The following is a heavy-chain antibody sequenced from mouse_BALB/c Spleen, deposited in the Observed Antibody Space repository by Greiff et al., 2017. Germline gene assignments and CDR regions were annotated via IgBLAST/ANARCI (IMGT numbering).Heavy chain of an antibody. CDR1: GFTFSDYY. V-gene: IGHV5-4*02. Sequence: EVQLVESGGGLVKPGGSLKLSCAASGFTFSDYYMYWVRQTPEKRLEWVATISDGGSYTYYPDSVKGRFTISRDNAKNNLYLQMSSLKSEDTAMYYCARALLRLRYFDVWGAGTTVTVSS. CDR3: ARALLRLRYFDV. J-gene: IGHJ1*01. D-gene: IGHD1-2*01. CDR2: ISDGGSYT.